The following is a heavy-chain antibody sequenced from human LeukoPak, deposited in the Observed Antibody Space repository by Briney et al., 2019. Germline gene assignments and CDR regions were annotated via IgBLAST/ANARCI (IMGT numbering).Heavy chain of an antibody. V-gene: IGHV4-31*03. CDR3: ARALSRDYYDSSGYDY. CDR2: IYYSGST. Sequence: SETLSLTCTVSGGSISSGGYYWSWIRQHPGKGLEWLGYIYYSGSTYYNPPLKSRVTISVDTSKNQFSLKLSSVTAADTAVYYCARALSRDYYDSSGYDYWGQGTLVTVSS. J-gene: IGHJ4*02. D-gene: IGHD3-22*01. CDR1: GGSISSGGYY.